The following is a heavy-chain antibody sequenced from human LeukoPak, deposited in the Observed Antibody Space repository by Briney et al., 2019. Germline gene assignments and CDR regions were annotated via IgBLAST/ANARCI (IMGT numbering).Heavy chain of an antibody. J-gene: IGHJ4*02. CDR1: GFTFSSYA. CDR2: ISGRGGST. CDR3: ATGSSSGYSY. Sequence: GGSLRLSCAASGFTFSSYAMSWVRQAPGKGLEWVSAISGRGGSTYYADSVKGRFTISRDNSKNTLYLQMNSLRAEDTAVYYCATGSSSGYSYWGQGTLVTVSS. V-gene: IGHV3-23*01. D-gene: IGHD3-22*01.